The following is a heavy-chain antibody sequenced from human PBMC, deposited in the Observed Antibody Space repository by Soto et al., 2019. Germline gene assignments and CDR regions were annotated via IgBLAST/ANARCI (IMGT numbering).Heavy chain of an antibody. V-gene: IGHV1-69*13. D-gene: IGHD3-22*01. Sequence: SVKVSCKASGGTFNSYDINWVRQAPGQGLGWMGGIIPIVETPKYAQKFQGRVTITADESTNTVYMELSSLRSEDTAMYYCARLSRPNYYDTSGFFKDNWFDPWGQGTLVTVSS. CDR3: ARLSRPNYYDTSGFFKDNWFDP. CDR2: IIPIVETP. J-gene: IGHJ5*02. CDR1: GGTFNSYD.